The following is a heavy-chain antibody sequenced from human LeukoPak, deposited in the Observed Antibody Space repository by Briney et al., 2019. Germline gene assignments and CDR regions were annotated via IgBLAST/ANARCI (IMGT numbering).Heavy chain of an antibody. J-gene: IGHJ1*01. D-gene: IGHD3-22*01. CDR3: ARAPSEIGGYYPEYFRH. CDR1: GFTFSSYW. Sequence: GGSLRLSCAASGFTFSSYWMHWVRQAPGKGLVWVSRIKGDGNTNYSDSVKGRFTISRDNAKNTVSLQMNSLRAEDTGVYYCARAPSEIGGYYPEYFRHWGQGTLVTVSS. V-gene: IGHV3-74*01. CDR2: IKGDGNT.